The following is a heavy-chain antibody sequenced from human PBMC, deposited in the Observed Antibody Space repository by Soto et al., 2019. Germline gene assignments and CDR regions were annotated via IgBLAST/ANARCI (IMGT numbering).Heavy chain of an antibody. CDR1: GFIFASYA. V-gene: IGHV3-23*01. Sequence: EVQLLESGGGLVQPGGSLRLSCAASGFIFASYAMSWVRQAPGKGLEWVSTVSGSGDNTYYEESVKGRFSISRDNSKNTLYLQMSSLRAEDTAVYYCARRQISPPTRGAAAARGAMDVWGQGTTVTVSS. D-gene: IGHD6-13*01. CDR2: VSGSGDNT. CDR3: ARRQISPPTRGAAAARGAMDV. J-gene: IGHJ6*02.